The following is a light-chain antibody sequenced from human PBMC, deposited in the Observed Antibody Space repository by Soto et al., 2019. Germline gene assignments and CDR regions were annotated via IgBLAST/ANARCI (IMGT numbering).Light chain of an antibody. Sequence: DIQMTQSPSTLSGSVGDRVTITCRASQTISSWLAWYQQKPGKAPKLLIYKASTLKSGVPSRFSGSGSGTEFTLTISSLQPDDFETYYCQQHGSSQWMFGKGTKGDI. CDR1: QTISSW. V-gene: IGKV1-5*03. CDR2: KAS. CDR3: QQHGSSQWM. J-gene: IGKJ1*01.